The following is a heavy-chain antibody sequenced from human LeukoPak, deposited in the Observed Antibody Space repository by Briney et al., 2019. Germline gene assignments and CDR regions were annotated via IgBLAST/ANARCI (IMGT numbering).Heavy chain of an antibody. CDR1: GFTVSSNY. CDR2: IYSGGNT. V-gene: IGHV3-53*05. D-gene: IGHD3-10*01. J-gene: IGHJ4*02. CDR3: AKGQVPALWFGENIPLSFDY. Sequence: PGGSLRLSCAASGFTVSSNYMSWVRQAPGKGLEWVSIIYSGGNTYYADSVKGRFTISRDNSKNTLYLQMNSLRAEDTAVYYCAKGQVPALWFGENIPLSFDYWGQGTLVTVSS.